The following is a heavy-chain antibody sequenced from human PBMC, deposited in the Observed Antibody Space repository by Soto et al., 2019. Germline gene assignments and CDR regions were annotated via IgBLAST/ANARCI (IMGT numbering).Heavy chain of an antibody. CDR1: GGSVSNSSHY. J-gene: IGHJ4*02. D-gene: IGHD3-3*01. CDR2: VYYTGST. CDR3: ARGDGFWSGYSYLNY. V-gene: IGHV4-61*01. Sequence: SETLSLTCTVSGGSVSNSSHYWTWIRQPPGKGLEWIGYVYYTGSTNYNPSLHSRVTISVDTSKNQFSLTLSSVTAADTAVYYCARGDGFWSGYSYLNYWGQGIPVTVSS.